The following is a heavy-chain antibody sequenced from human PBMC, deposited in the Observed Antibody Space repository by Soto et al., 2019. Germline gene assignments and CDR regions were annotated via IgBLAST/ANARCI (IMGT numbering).Heavy chain of an antibody. J-gene: IGHJ4*02. CDR3: IRGGRDFWSGYHFDY. D-gene: IGHD3-3*01. Sequence: QVQLVQSGAEVKKPGASVKVSCKASGYTFTGYYMHWVRQAPGQGLEWMGWINPNSGGTNYAQKFQGWVTMTRDTSISPANMELSRLRSDDTAVYYCIRGGRDFWSGYHFDYWGQGTLVTVSS. CDR2: INPNSGGT. V-gene: IGHV1-2*04. CDR1: GYTFTGYY.